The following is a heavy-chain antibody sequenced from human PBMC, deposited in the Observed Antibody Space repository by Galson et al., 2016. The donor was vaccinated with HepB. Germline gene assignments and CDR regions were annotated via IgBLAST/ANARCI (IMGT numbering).Heavy chain of an antibody. D-gene: IGHD6-6*01. CDR1: GDIFTSSW. J-gene: IGHJ6*02. CDR3: ARHGVGSSSSLDRFYYAMDV. V-gene: IGHV5-10-1*01. Sequence: QSGAEVKKPGESLRISCKVSGDIFTSSWISWVRQMPGKGLEWMGRIDPSDSYTKYSPPFQGHVPISADKSTSTAFPEWSSLKASDTAMFYCARHGVGSSSSLDRFYYAMDVWGQGTTVTVSS. CDR2: IDPSDSYT.